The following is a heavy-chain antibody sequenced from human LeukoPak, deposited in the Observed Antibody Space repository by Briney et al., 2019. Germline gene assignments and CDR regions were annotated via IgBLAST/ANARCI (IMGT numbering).Heavy chain of an antibody. V-gene: IGHV3-48*04. CDR1: GFTFSSYS. D-gene: IGHD6-19*01. J-gene: IGHJ4*02. CDR3: AKDGPDSSGWYYFDY. CDR2: ISSSSSTI. Sequence: PGGSLRLSCAASGFTFSSYSMNWVRQAPGKGLEWVSYISSSSSTIYYADSVKGRFTISRDNAKNSLYLQMNSLRAEDTALYYCAKDGPDSSGWYYFDYWGQGTLVTVSS.